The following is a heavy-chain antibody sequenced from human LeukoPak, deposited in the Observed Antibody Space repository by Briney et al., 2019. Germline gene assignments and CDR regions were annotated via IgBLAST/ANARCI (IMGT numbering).Heavy chain of an antibody. CDR1: GGSISSYY. Sequence: SETLSLTCTVSGGSISSYYWSWIRQPPGKGLEWIGYIYYSGSTNYNPSLKSRVTISVDTSKNQFSLKLSSVTAADTAVYYCAGGRYSSGWFQNWFDPWGQGTLVTVSS. CDR2: IYYSGST. V-gene: IGHV4-59*01. CDR3: AGGRYSSGWFQNWFDP. D-gene: IGHD6-19*01. J-gene: IGHJ5*02.